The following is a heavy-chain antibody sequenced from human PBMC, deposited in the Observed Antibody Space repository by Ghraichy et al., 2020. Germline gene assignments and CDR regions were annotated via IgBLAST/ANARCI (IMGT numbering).Heavy chain of an antibody. V-gene: IGHV3-21*04. CDR1: GFTFSTFD. Sequence: GGSLRLSCVASGFTFSTFDMTWVRQTPGKGLEWVSSISSSSNFIYYADSVKGRFTISRDNAKNSLFLQMNSLRAEDTALYYCARDVSLRPDFWGQGTLVTGSS. D-gene: IGHD6-6*01. CDR2: ISSSSNFI. CDR3: ARDVSLRPDF. J-gene: IGHJ4*02.